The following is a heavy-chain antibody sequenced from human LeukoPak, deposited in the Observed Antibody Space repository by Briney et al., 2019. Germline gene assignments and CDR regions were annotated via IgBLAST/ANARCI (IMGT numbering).Heavy chain of an antibody. Sequence: GGSLRLSCAASGFTFSSYGMHWVRQAPGKGLQWLAFIWYDASKKYYEDSVKGRFTISRDNSKNTLYLQMNSLRAEDTAVYYCARDRHEDSGSLAFWGQGSLVTVSS. CDR3: ARDRHEDSGSLAF. D-gene: IGHD1-26*01. CDR2: IWYDASKK. V-gene: IGHV3-33*01. CDR1: GFTFSSYG. J-gene: IGHJ4*02.